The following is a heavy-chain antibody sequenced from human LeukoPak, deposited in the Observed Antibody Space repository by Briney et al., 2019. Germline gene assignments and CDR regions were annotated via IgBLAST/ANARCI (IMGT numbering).Heavy chain of an antibody. CDR1: GGSISSTNW. Sequence: PSGTLSLTCAVSGGSISSTNWWSWVRQPAGKGLEWIGRIYTSGSTNYNPSLKSRVTMSVDTSKNQFSLKLSSVTAADTAVYYCARDQNTDFGVVVSNWFDPWGQGTLVTVSS. CDR3: ARDQNTDFGVVVSNWFDP. J-gene: IGHJ5*02. V-gene: IGHV4-4*07. D-gene: IGHD3-3*01. CDR2: IYTSGST.